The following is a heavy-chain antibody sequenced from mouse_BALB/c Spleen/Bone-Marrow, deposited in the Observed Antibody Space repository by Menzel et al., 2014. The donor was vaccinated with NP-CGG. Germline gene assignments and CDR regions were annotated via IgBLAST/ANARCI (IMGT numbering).Heavy chain of an antibody. Sequence: QVQLQQSGSELRSPGSSVKLSCKDFDSEVLPIAYMSWVRRKPGHGFEWIGDILPSIGRTIYGEKFEDKATLDADTVSNTAYLELNSLTSEDSAIYYCARGDYDYDEGRSWFAYWGQGTLVTVSA. CDR2: ILPSIGRT. CDR1: DSEVLPIAY. CDR3: ARGDYDYDEGRSWFAY. V-gene: IGHV15-2*02. D-gene: IGHD2-4*01. J-gene: IGHJ3*01.